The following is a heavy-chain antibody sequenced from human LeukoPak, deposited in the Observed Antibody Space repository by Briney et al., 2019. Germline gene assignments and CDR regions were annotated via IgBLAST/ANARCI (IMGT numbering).Heavy chain of an antibody. V-gene: IGHV1-69*13. CDR3: ARVGPTYYDFWSGYPQDAFDI. D-gene: IGHD3-3*01. CDR1: GGTFSSYA. Sequence: SVKVSCKASGGTFSSYAISWVRQAPGQGLEWMGGIIPIFGTANYAQKFQGRVTITADESTSTAYMELSSLRSEDTAVYYCARVGPTYYDFWSGYPQDAFDIWGQGTMVTVSS. J-gene: IGHJ3*02. CDR2: IIPIFGTA.